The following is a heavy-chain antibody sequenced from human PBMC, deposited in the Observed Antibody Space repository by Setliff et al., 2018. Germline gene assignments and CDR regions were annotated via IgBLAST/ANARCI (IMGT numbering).Heavy chain of an antibody. CDR1: GFTFSSYW. CDR2: IKQDGSEK. Sequence: LRLSCAASGFTFSSYWMSWVRQAPGKGLEWVANIKQDGSEKDYVDSVKGRFTISRDNAKNSLYLQMNSLRAEDTAVYYCARAADSYGPPRSYMDVWGKGTTVTVSS. CDR3: ARAADSYGPPRSYMDV. D-gene: IGHD5-18*01. J-gene: IGHJ6*03. V-gene: IGHV3-7*01.